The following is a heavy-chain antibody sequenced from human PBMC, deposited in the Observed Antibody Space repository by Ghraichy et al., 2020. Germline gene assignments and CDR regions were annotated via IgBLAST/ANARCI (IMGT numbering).Heavy chain of an antibody. Sequence: GESLNISCATSGFTFSSYAMSWVRQAPGKGLEWVASIGGSGGTTYYADSVRGRFTISRDNSNNTLHLQINTLRAEDTAIYSCAKDHRALYNYVWGSSRFSYFDHWGLGTLVTVSS. CDR2: IGGSGGTT. CDR3: AKDHRALYNYVWGSSRFSYFDH. V-gene: IGHV3-23*01. CDR1: GFTFSSYA. D-gene: IGHD3-16*02. J-gene: IGHJ4*02.